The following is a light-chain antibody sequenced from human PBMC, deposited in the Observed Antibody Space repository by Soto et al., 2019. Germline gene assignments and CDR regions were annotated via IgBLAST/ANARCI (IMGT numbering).Light chain of an antibody. CDR3: QSYDSSLSGRRYV. CDR2: GNS. V-gene: IGLV1-40*01. CDR1: SSNIGAGYD. Sequence: QAVVTQPPSVSGAPGQRVTISCTGSSSNIGAGYDVHWYQQLPGTAPKLLIYGNSNRPSGVPDRFSGSKSGTSASLAITGLQAEDEADYYCQSYDSSLSGRRYVFGTGTKVTVL. J-gene: IGLJ1*01.